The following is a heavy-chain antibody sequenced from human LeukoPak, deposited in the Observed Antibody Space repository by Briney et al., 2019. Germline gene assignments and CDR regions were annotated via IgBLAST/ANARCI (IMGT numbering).Heavy chain of an antibody. CDR3: ARGRRGAGSTSCDTV. V-gene: IGHV4-34*01. CDR2: INHSGST. J-gene: IGHJ4*02. CDR1: GGSFSGYY. Sequence: SETLSLTCAVYGGSFSGYYWSWIRQPPGKGLEWIGEINHSGSTNYNPSLKSRVTISVDTSKNQFSLKLSSVTAADTAVYYCARGRRGAGSTSCDTVWGQGTLVTVSS. D-gene: IGHD2-2*02.